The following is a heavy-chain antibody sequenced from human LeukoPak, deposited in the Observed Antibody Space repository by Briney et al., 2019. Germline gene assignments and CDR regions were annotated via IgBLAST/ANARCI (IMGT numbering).Heavy chain of an antibody. CDR2: IYYSGST. CDR1: GGSISSGGYY. V-gene: IGHV4-31*03. CDR3: ARTLLLWFGDQNNWFDP. Sequence: PSQTLSLTCTVSGGSISSGGYYWSWIRQHPGKGLEWIGYIYYSGSTYYNPSLKSRVTISVDTSKNQFSLKLSSVTAADTAVYYCARTLLLWFGDQNNWFDPWGQGTLVTVSS. J-gene: IGHJ5*02. D-gene: IGHD3-10*01.